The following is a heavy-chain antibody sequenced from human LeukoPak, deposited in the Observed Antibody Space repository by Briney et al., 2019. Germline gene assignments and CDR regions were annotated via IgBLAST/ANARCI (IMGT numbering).Heavy chain of an antibody. CDR3: ARDMRASSGSIYFDY. CDR2: IYYSGST. D-gene: IGHD3-22*01. V-gene: IGHV4-59*12. J-gene: IGHJ4*02. Sequence: SETLSLTCTVSGGSISSYYWSWIRQPPGKGLEWIGYIYYSGSTNYNPSLKSRVTISVDTSKNQFSLMLSSVTAADTAVYYCARDMRASSGSIYFDYWGQGTLVTVSS. CDR1: GGSISSYY.